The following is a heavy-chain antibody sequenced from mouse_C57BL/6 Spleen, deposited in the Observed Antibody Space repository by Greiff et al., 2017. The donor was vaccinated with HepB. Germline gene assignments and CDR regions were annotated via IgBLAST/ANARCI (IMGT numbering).Heavy chain of an antibody. CDR2: ISDGGSYT. CDR1: GFTFSSYA. CDR3: ARDRELPGIYYGYDGGDFDY. Sequence: EVHLVESGGGLVKPGGSLKLSCAASGFTFSSYAMSWVRQTPEKRLEWVATISDGGSYTYYPDNVKGRFTISRDNAKNNLYLQMSHLKSEDTAMYYCARDRELPGIYYGYDGGDFDYWGQGTTLTVSS. V-gene: IGHV5-4*01. J-gene: IGHJ2*01. D-gene: IGHD2-2*01.